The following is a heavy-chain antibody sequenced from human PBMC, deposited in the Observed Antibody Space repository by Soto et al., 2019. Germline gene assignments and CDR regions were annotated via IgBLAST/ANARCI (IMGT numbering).Heavy chain of an antibody. CDR3: ARSRDYYGGNFAYGMDV. CDR1: GFTFSSYA. J-gene: IGHJ6*02. D-gene: IGHD4-17*01. V-gene: IGHV3-30-3*01. Sequence: QVQLVESGGGVVQPGRSLRLSCAASGFTFSSYAMHWVRQAPGKGLEWVAVISYDGSNKYYADSVKGRFTISRDNSKKTLYLQMNSRRAEGTAVYYCARSRDYYGGNFAYGMDVWGQGTTVTVSS. CDR2: ISYDGSNK.